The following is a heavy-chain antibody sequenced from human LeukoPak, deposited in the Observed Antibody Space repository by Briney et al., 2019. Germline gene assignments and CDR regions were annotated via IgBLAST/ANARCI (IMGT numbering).Heavy chain of an antibody. D-gene: IGHD6-13*01. V-gene: IGHV3-53*01. CDR1: GFSVSHNY. J-gene: IGHJ4*02. Sequence: PGGSLRLSCTASGFSVSHNYMNWVRQAPGKGLEWVALIYSGGNTHYADSVKGRFTISRDNSKNTLYLQRSSLRVEDTAVYYCTRDTPGIAASVSGGWGQGTLVTVSS. CDR2: IYSGGNT. CDR3: TRDTPGIAASVSGG.